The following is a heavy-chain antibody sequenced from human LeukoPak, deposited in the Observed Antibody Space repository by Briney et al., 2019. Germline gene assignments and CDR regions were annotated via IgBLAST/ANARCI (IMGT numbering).Heavy chain of an antibody. J-gene: IGHJ4*02. CDR2: IYNRGGT. CDR3: ARNAPEGLDY. V-gene: IGHV4-61*02. CDR1: GGSITSGTNY. D-gene: IGHD2-2*01. Sequence: PSETLSLTCTVSGGSITSGTNYWTWIRQPAGRGLGWIGRIYNRGGTDYNPSLKSRITISLDTSKNQFSLKLNSMTAADTAVYYCARNAPEGLDYWGQGTLVTVSS.